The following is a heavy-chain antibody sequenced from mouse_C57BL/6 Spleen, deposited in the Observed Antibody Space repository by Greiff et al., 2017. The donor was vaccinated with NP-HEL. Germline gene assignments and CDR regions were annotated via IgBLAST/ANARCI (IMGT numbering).Heavy chain of an antibody. D-gene: IGHD1-1*01. CDR1: GYTFTSYW. V-gene: IGHV1-72*01. CDR3: ARAYYYGSSFWYFDV. J-gene: IGHJ1*03. Sequence: QVHVKQPGAELVKPGASVKLSCKASGYTFTSYWMHWVKQRPGRGLEWIGRIDPNSGGTKYNEKFKSKATLTVDKPSSTAYMQLSSLTSEDSAVYYCARAYYYGSSFWYFDVWGTGTTVTVSS. CDR2: IDPNSGGT.